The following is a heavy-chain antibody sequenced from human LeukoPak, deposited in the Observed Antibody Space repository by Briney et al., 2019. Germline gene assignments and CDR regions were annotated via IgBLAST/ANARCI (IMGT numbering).Heavy chain of an antibody. Sequence: PSETLSLTCTVSGGSISSYYWSWIRQPPGKGLEWIGYIYYSGSTNYNPSLKSRVTISVDTSKNQFSLKLSSVTAADTAVYYCARESDGSGWTNYFDYWGQGTLATVSS. D-gene: IGHD6-19*01. J-gene: IGHJ4*02. CDR3: ARESDGSGWTNYFDY. V-gene: IGHV4-59*01. CDR2: IYYSGST. CDR1: GGSISSYY.